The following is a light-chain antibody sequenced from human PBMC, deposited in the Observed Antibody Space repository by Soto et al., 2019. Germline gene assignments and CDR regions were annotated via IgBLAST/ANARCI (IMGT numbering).Light chain of an antibody. J-gene: IGKJ5*01. CDR2: SAS. CDR1: QGIRNE. Sequence: DIQMTPSPSSLSASVGDIVTITCRASQGIRNELGWYQQKPGKAPKRLIYSASRLQSAVPSRFSGSGSGTEFNLTISRLQPEDFATYYCLQHNSYPNTFGPGTRLESK. V-gene: IGKV1-17*01. CDR3: LQHNSYPNT.